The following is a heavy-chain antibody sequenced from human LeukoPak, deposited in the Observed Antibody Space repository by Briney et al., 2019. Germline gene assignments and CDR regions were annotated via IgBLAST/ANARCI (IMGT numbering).Heavy chain of an antibody. CDR2: IKQDGSEK. V-gene: IGHV3-7*01. J-gene: IGHJ4*02. Sequence: PGGSLRLSCAASGFTFSSYWMSWVRQAPGKGLEWVANIKQDGSEKYYVDSVKGRFTISRDNAKNSLYLQMNSLRAEDTAVYYCARDGYSGSYYPLDYWGQGTLVTVSS. CDR1: GFTFSSYW. D-gene: IGHD1-26*01. CDR3: ARDGYSGSYYPLDY.